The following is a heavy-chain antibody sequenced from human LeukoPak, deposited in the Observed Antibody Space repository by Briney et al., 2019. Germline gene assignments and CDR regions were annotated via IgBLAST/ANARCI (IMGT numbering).Heavy chain of an antibody. Sequence: PGGSLRLSCAASGFTFSSYGMHWVRQAPGKGLEWVAFIRYDGTNKYYAESVKGRFTISRDNSKNTLYVQMNSLRAEDTAVYYCAKDSSLSGTGFDYWGQGTLVTVSS. CDR2: IRYDGTNK. V-gene: IGHV3-30*02. CDR1: GFTFSSYG. J-gene: IGHJ4*02. D-gene: IGHD3/OR15-3a*01. CDR3: AKDSSLSGTGFDY.